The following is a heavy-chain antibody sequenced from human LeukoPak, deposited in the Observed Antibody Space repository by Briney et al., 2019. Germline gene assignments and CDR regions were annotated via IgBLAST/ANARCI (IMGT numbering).Heavy chain of an antibody. J-gene: IGHJ5*02. Sequence: ASVKVSCKASGYTFTSYDINWVRQAPGQGLEWMGWISAYSGNTNYAQKLQGRVTLTRDTSTSTAYMELRSLRSDDTAVYYCARGGSGSYQSGLDPWGQGTLVTVSS. CDR2: ISAYSGNT. V-gene: IGHV1-18*01. D-gene: IGHD3-10*01. CDR1: GYTFTSYD. CDR3: ARGGSGSYQSGLDP.